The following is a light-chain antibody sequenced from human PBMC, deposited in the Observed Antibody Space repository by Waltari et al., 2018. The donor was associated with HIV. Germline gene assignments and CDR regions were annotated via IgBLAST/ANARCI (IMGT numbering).Light chain of an antibody. CDR1: QSVSRS. V-gene: IGKV3-20*01. Sequence: EIVLTQSPGTLSLSPGERATLSCRASQSVSRSLAWYQQKPGQAPRLLISGASSRATGIPDRFSGSGSGTDFTLTINRLEPEDFAVYYCQQYGGSSTFGGGTKVEI. CDR3: QQYGGSST. CDR2: GAS. J-gene: IGKJ4*01.